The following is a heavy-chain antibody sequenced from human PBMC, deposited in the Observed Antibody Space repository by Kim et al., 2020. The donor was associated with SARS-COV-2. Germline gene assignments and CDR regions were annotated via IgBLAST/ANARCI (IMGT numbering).Heavy chain of an antibody. CDR2: ISYDGSNK. Sequence: GGSLRLSCAASGFTFSSYGMHWVRQAPGKGLEWVAVISYDGSNKYYADSVKGRFTISRDNSKNTLYLQMNSLRAEDTAVYYCASIDVYYYGSGSYRDWGQGTLVTVSS. J-gene: IGHJ4*02. CDR3: ASIDVYYYGSGSYRD. D-gene: IGHD3-10*01. V-gene: IGHV3-33*05. CDR1: GFTFSSYG.